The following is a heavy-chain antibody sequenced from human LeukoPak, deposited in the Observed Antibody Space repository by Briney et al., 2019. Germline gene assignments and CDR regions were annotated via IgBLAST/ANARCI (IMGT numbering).Heavy chain of an antibody. CDR3: ALDNGGDHGDAGGGFGY. CDR1: GYTFTGYY. CDR2: INPNSGGT. Sequence: ASVKVSCKASGYTFTGYYMHWVRQAPGQGLEWMGWINPNSGGTNYAQKFQGWVTMTRDTSISTAYMELSRLRSDDTAVYYCALDNGGDHGDAGGGFGYWGQGTLVTVSS. J-gene: IGHJ4*02. D-gene: IGHD4-17*01. V-gene: IGHV1-2*04.